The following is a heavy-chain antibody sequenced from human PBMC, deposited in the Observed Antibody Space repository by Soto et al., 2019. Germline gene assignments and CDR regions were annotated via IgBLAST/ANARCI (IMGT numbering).Heavy chain of an antibody. Sequence: QVQLVESGGGVVQPGRSLRLSCAASGFTFSSYGMHWVRQAPGKGLEWVAVISYDGSNKYYADSVKGRFTLSRDNSKNTRYLKMNTRRAEDTVVYYCAKVSGPPEWGGAFDIWGQGTMVTVSS. CDR1: GFTFSSYG. CDR2: ISYDGSNK. J-gene: IGHJ3*02. D-gene: IGHD1-26*01. CDR3: AKVSGPPEWGGAFDI. V-gene: IGHV3-30*18.